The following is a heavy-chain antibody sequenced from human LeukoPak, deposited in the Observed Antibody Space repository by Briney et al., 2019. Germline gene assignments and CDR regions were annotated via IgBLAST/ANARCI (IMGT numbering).Heavy chain of an antibody. J-gene: IGHJ6*03. CDR1: GFTFSSYA. V-gene: IGHV3-23*01. CDR2: ISGSGGST. Sequence: PGGSLRLSCAASGFTFSSYAMSWVRQAPGKGLEWVSAISGSGGSTYYADSVKGRFTISRDNSKNTLYLQMNSLRAEDTAVYYCAKNRRVVEYYYYYMDVWGKGTTVTVSS. D-gene: IGHD3-3*01. CDR3: AKNRRVVEYYYYYMDV.